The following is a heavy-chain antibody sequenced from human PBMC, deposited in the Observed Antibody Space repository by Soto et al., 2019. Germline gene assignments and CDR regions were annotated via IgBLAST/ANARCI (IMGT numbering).Heavy chain of an antibody. Sequence: ASVKVSCKASGYTFTSYGISWVRQAPGQGLEWMGWISAYNGNTNYAQKLQGRVTMTTDTSTNTAYMELRSLRSEDTAMYFCATSYGSGYRAFDSWGQGALVTVSS. V-gene: IGHV1-18*01. CDR3: ATSYGSGYRAFDS. D-gene: IGHD3-10*01. CDR1: GYTFTSYG. J-gene: IGHJ4*02. CDR2: ISAYNGNT.